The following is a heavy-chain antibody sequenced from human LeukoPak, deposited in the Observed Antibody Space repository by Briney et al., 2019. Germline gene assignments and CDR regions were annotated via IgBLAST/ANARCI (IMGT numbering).Heavy chain of an antibody. J-gene: IGHJ4*02. CDR1: GGSISSSHW. D-gene: IGHD2-15*01. V-gene: IGHV4-4*02. Sequence: SETLSLTCAVSGGSISSSHWWIWVRQPPGKGLEWIGYIYYSGSTNYNPSLKSRVTISVDTSKNQFSLKLSSVTAADTAVYYCARGKSVVAATSFDYWGQGTLVTVSS. CDR3: ARGKSVVAATSFDY. CDR2: IYYSGST.